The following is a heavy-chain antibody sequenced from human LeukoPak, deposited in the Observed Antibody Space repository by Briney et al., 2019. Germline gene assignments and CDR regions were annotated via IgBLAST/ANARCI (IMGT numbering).Heavy chain of an antibody. CDR3: ARENAPQAFFWSGSKKIIDY. CDR1: GFTVSSNY. Sequence: GGSLRLSCAASGFTVSSNYMSWVRQAPGKGLEWVSVIYSGGSTYYADSVKGRFPISRDNSKNTLYLEMNSLRAEDTAVYYCARENAPQAFFWSGSKKIIDYWGQGTLVTVSS. V-gene: IGHV3-53*05. CDR2: IYSGGST. J-gene: IGHJ4*02. D-gene: IGHD3-3*01.